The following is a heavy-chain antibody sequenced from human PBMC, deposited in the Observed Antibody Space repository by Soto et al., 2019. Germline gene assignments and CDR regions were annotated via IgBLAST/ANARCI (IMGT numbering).Heavy chain of an antibody. CDR1: GGSISSYY. V-gene: IGHV4-59*01. CDR2: IYYSGST. Sequence: PSETLSLTCTVSGGSISSYYWSWIRQPPGKGLEWIGYIYYSGSTNYNPSLKSRVTISVDTSKNQFSLKLSSVTAADTAVYYCGRYSVYSSLTHNVHYLDVWGKGTTVTVSS. J-gene: IGHJ6*03. D-gene: IGHD6-13*01. CDR3: GRYSVYSSLTHNVHYLDV.